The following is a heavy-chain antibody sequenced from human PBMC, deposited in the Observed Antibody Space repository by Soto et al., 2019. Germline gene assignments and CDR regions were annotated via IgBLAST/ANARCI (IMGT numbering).Heavy chain of an antibody. D-gene: IGHD3-22*01. J-gene: IGHJ3*02. V-gene: IGHV3-21*01. CDR1: GFTFTTFT. CDR3: AREPGIYDGSGNYYSESFDI. CDR2: ISSDSRHI. Sequence: KPGGSLRLSCAVSGFTFTTFTMSWVRQAPGKGLEWVSSISSDSRHIYYRDSVRGRFTISRDSAKKSVFLQMSSLRVEDTAVYYCAREPGIYDGSGNYYSESFDIWGQGTMVTVSS.